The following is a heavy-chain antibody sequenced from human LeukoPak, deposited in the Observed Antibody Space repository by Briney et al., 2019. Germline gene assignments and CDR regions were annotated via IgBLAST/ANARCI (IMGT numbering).Heavy chain of an antibody. Sequence: SETLSLTCTVSGGSISSYYWSWIRQPPGKGLEWIGYIYYSGSTNYNPSLKSRVTISVDTSKNQFSLKLSSVTAADTAVYYCARSGLRERYSDLWGRGTLVTVSS. J-gene: IGHJ2*01. CDR2: IYYSGST. CDR3: ARSGLRERYSDL. D-gene: IGHD4-17*01. V-gene: IGHV4-59*01. CDR1: GGSISSYY.